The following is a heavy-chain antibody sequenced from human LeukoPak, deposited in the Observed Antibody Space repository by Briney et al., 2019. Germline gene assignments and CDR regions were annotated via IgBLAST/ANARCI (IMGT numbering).Heavy chain of an antibody. CDR1: GFTFSSYT. CDR2: ISSSSSYT. V-gene: IGHV3-21*01. Sequence: GGSLRLSCAGSGFTFSSYTMSWVRQAPGKGLEWISSISSSSSYTYYADPAKGRFTISRDNTKRSLVLQMNSLRAEDTAVYYCATDRGWRTSGYYLYYFEYWGQGTLVTYSS. J-gene: IGHJ4*02. D-gene: IGHD3-3*01. CDR3: ATDRGWRTSGYYLYYFEY.